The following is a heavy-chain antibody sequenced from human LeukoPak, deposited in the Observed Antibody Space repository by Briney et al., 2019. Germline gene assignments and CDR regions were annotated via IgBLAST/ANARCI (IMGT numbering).Heavy chain of an antibody. CDR2: ISWNSGTI. CDR1: GFTFDDSA. J-gene: IGHJ6*02. Sequence: GGSLRLSCAASGFTFDDSAMHWVRQAPGKGLEWVSGISWNSGTIGYADSVKGRFTISRDNAKNSLYLQTNSLRAEDTALYYCAKDEEREYYYGMDVWGQGTAVTVSS. D-gene: IGHD5-24*01. V-gene: IGHV3-9*01. CDR3: AKDEEREYYYGMDV.